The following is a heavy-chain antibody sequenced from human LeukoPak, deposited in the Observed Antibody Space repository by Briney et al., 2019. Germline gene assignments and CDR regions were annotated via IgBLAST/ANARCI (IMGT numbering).Heavy chain of an antibody. CDR1: GFTFTTYW. V-gene: IGHV3-7*01. Sequence: GGSLRLSCAASGFTFTTYWMTWVRQAPGKGLEWVADINPDGSQKYSVDSVKGRFTISRDNAKNSMFLQMNSLRADDTATYYCVRQLIRFWFDPWGQGTRVTVSS. D-gene: IGHD2-21*01. CDR3: VRQLIRFWFDP. CDR2: INPDGSQK. J-gene: IGHJ5*02.